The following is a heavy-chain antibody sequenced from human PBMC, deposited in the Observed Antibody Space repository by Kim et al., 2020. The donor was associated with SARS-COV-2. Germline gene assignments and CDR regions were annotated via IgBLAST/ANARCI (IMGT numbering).Heavy chain of an antibody. CDR2: IYHSGST. CDR1: GGSISSSNW. CDR3: AGGGNAIYYYYGMDV. Sequence: SETLSLTCAVSGGSISSSNWWSWVRQPPGKGLEWIGEIYHSGSTNYNPSLKSRVTISVDKSKNQFSLKLSSVTAADTAVYYCAGGGNAIYYYYGMDVWGQGTTVTVSS. D-gene: IGHD3-16*01. V-gene: IGHV4-4*02. J-gene: IGHJ6*02.